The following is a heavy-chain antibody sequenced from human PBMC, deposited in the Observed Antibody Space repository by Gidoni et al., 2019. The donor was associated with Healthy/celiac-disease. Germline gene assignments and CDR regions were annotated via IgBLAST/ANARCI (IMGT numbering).Heavy chain of an antibody. D-gene: IGHD2-15*01. CDR3: ARVVAATRNWFDP. CDR1: GGSISSSSYY. J-gene: IGHJ5*02. V-gene: IGHV4-39*07. CDR2: IYYSGST. Sequence: GGSISSSSYYWGWIRQPPGKGLEWIRNIYYSGSTYYNPSLKSRVTISVDTSKNQFSLKLSSVTAADTAVYYCARVVAATRNWFDPWGQGTLVTVSS.